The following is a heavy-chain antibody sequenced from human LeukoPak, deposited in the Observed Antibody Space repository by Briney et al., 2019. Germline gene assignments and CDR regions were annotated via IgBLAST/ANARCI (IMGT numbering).Heavy chain of an antibody. D-gene: IGHD6-19*01. V-gene: IGHV3-21*05. CDR1: GFTFSSYS. J-gene: IGHJ4*02. CDR2: ISWGSNVI. Sequence: GGSLRLSCTASGFTFSSYSMNWVRQASGKGLEWLSYISWGSNVIYYADSVKGRFTISRDNAKNSLYLQMNSLRAEDTAVYYCARLGLYSSGWYSDYWGQGNLVTVSS. CDR3: ARLGLYSSGWYSDY.